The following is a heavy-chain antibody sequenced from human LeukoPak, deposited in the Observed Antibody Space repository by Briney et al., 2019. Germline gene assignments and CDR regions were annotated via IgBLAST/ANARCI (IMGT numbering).Heavy chain of an antibody. CDR3: ARVPLRFCSSSSCLYV. D-gene: IGHD2-2*01. J-gene: IGHJ6*04. CDR1: GDSISSRTYY. CDR2: IWNSGST. Sequence: SQTLSLTCSVSGDSISSRTYYWTWIRQHSEKGLEWIGYIWNSGSTSYNPSLKSRVTISVDTSKNHFSLKLSSVTAADTAVYYCARVPLRFCSSSSCLYVWGKGTTVTVSS. V-gene: IGHV4-31*03.